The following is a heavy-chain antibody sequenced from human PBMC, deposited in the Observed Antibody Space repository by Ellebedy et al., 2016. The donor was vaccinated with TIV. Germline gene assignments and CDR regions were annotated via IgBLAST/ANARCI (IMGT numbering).Heavy chain of an antibody. CDR2: ISGDGGST. V-gene: IGHV3-43*02. CDR3: AKPYYYDSSGYPDAFDI. D-gene: IGHD3-22*01. Sequence: GESLKISCAASGFTVDDYAMHWVRQAPGKGLEWVSLISGDGGSTYYEDSVKGRFNISRDNSNNSLYLQMNSLRTEDTALYYCAKPYYYDSSGYPDAFDIWGQGTMVTVSS. CDR1: GFTVDDYA. J-gene: IGHJ3*02.